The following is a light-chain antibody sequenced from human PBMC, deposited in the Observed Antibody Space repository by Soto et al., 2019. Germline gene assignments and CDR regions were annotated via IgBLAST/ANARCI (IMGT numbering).Light chain of an antibody. J-gene: IGKJ3*01. Sequence: DIQMTQSPSTLSASVGDRVTITCRASQSISSWLAWYQQKPGKAPKLLIYKASSLESGVPSRFSGSGSGTKFTLTISSLQPDDFATYYCQQYNSYSRTFGPGTKVDIK. CDR2: KAS. CDR1: QSISSW. V-gene: IGKV1-5*03. CDR3: QQYNSYSRT.